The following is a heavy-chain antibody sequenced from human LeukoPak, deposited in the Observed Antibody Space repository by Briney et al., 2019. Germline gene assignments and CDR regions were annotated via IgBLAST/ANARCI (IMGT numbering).Heavy chain of an antibody. CDR3: ARVPSHDYCDYRWIPLGMDV. J-gene: IGHJ6*02. V-gene: IGHV4-59*01. Sequence: PSETLSLTCTVSGGSISSYYWSWGRQPPRKGLELIGYIYYSDSSNYNPSLKSRGTISVDTSKDQFSLKLSSVTAADPDVYYCARVPSHDYCDYRWIPLGMDVWGQGTTVTVSS. CDR1: GGSISSYY. CDR2: IYYSDSS. D-gene: IGHD4-17*01.